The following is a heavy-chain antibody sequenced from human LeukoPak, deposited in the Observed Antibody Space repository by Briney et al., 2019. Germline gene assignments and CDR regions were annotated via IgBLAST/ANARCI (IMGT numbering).Heavy chain of an antibody. V-gene: IGHV4-38-2*02. D-gene: IGHD3-22*01. Sequence: PSETLSLTCSVSGYSISSGYYWGWIRQPPGKGLEWIGNIYYSGSTYYNPSLKSRVTISLDTSKNQFSLKLSSMTAADTAVYYCARGSGYYGEDFEYWGQGTLVTVSS. CDR3: ARGSGYYGEDFEY. CDR1: GYSISSGYY. CDR2: IYYSGST. J-gene: IGHJ4*02.